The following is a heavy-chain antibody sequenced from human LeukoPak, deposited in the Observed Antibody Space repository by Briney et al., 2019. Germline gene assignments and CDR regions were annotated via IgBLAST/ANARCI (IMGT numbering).Heavy chain of an antibody. CDR3: ARVAPGSRYFDWLLQGLHQTTPKGNYYFDY. Sequence: ASVKVSCKASGYTFTVYYIHWVRQAPGQGLEWMGWINPNSGGTNYAQKFQGRVTMTRNTSISTAYMELSSLRSEDTAVYYCARVAPGSRYFDWLLQGLHQTTPKGNYYFDYWGQGTLVTVSS. CDR1: GYTFTVYY. J-gene: IGHJ4*02. D-gene: IGHD3-9*01. CDR2: INPNSGGT. V-gene: IGHV1-2*02.